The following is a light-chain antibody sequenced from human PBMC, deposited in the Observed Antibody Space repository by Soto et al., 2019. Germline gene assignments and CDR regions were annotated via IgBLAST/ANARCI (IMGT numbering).Light chain of an antibody. Sequence: QSALTQPPSASGSPGQSVTISCTGTSSDVGGYNYVSWYQQHPGKAPKLMIYEVSKRPSGVPDRFSGSKSGNTASLTVSGLQAEDEADYYCAAWDDSLNAHYVFGTGTKLTVL. CDR3: AAWDDSLNAHYV. J-gene: IGLJ1*01. V-gene: IGLV2-8*01. CDR2: EVS. CDR1: SSDVGGYNY.